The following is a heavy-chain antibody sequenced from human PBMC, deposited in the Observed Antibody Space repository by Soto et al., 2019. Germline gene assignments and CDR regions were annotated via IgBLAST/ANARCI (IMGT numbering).Heavy chain of an antibody. CDR3: ARDLGSPDAFDV. V-gene: IGHV3-48*03. D-gene: IGHD6-19*01. CDR1: EFTFSSYE. CDR2: ISSSGGTI. Sequence: PGGSLRLSCAASEFTFSSYEMNWVRQAPGKGLEWVSYISSSGGTIYYADSVRGRFANSRDNAKNSLYLQMNSLTAEDTAVYYCARDLGSPDAFDVWGQGTMVTVSS. J-gene: IGHJ3*01.